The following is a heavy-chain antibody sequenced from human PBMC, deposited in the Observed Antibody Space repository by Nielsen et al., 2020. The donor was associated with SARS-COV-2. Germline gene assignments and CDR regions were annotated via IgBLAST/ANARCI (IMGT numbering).Heavy chain of an antibody. CDR1: GFTFSDYY. D-gene: IGHD1-26*01. V-gene: IGHV3-11*01. J-gene: IGHJ6*02. CDR3: AREGVVGADYYYYGMDV. CDR2: ISSSGSTI. Sequence: GESLKISCAASGFTFSDYYMSWIRQAPGKGLEWVSYISSSGSTIYYADSVKGRFTISRDNAKNSLYLQMNSLRAEDTAVYYCAREGVVGADYYYYGMDVWGQGTTVTVSS.